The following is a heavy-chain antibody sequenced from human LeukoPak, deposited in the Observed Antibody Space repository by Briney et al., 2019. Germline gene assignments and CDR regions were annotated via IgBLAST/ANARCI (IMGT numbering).Heavy chain of an antibody. CDR1: GGSISSGGYY. CDR2: IYYSGST. Sequence: SETLSLTCTVSGGSISSGGYYWSWIRQHPGKGLEWIGYIYYSGSTYYNPSLKSRVTISVDTSKNQFSLELSSVTAADTAVYYCARDRSPTEYGDYFGAYNWFDPWGQGTLVTVSS. CDR3: ARDRSPTEYGDYFGAYNWFDP. D-gene: IGHD4-17*01. V-gene: IGHV4-31*03. J-gene: IGHJ5*02.